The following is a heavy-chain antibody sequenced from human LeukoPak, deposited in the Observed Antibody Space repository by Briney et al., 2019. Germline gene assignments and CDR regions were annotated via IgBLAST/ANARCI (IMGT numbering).Heavy chain of an antibody. J-gene: IGHJ5*02. CDR2: IYYSGST. D-gene: IGHD1-1*01. CDR3: ARGRKTGRSGFDP. V-gene: IGHV4-31*03. Sequence: SETLSLTCTVSGGSISSGGYYWSWIRQHPGKGLEWIGYIYYSGSTYYNPSLKSRVTISVDTSKNQFSLKLSSVTAADTAVYYCARGRKTGRSGFDPWGQGTLVTVSS. CDR1: GGSISSGGYY.